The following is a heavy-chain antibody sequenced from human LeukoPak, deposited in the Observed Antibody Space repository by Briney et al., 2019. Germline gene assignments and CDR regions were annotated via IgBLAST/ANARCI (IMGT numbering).Heavy chain of an antibody. CDR1: GFIVSNQY. CDR2: IYRDGNT. CDR3: ARLGMDV. Sequence: GGSLRLSCAASGFIVSNQYMIWVRQAPGKGLECVAIIYRDGNTNYAESVKGRFTISRDNSKNTLYLQMNSLRAEDMAVYYCARLGMDVWGQGTTVTVSS. V-gene: IGHV3-53*01. J-gene: IGHJ6*02.